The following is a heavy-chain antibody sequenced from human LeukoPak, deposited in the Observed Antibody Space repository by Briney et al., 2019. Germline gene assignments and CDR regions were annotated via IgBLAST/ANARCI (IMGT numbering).Heavy chain of an antibody. CDR1: SDSISSYY. CDR2: IYYSGST. CDR3: ARPTGAYYDDAFDI. J-gene: IGHJ3*02. V-gene: IGHV4-59*08. Sequence: PSETLSLTCNVSSDSISSYYWSWIRQPPGKGLEWIGYIYYSGSTNYNPSLKSRVTISVDTSKNQFSLKLSSVTAADTAVYYCARPTGAYYDDAFDIWGQGTMVTVSS. D-gene: IGHD4/OR15-4a*01.